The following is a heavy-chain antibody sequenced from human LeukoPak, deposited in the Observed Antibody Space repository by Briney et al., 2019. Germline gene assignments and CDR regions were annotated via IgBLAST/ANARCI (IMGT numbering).Heavy chain of an antibody. V-gene: IGHV3-48*01. J-gene: IGHJ5*02. CDR1: GFTFSSYS. Sequence: GGSLRLSCAASGFTFSSYSMNWVRQAPGKGLEWISYISSARNTIYYADSVKGRFTISRDNAKNSVYLQMNSLRAEDTAMYYCARDGWFGDYNWFDPWGQGTLVTVSS. CDR3: ARDGWFGDYNWFDP. D-gene: IGHD3-10*01. CDR2: ISSARNTI.